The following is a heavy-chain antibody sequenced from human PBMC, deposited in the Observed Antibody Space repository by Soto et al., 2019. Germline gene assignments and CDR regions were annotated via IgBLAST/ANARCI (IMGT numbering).Heavy chain of an antibody. V-gene: IGHV3-74*01. CDR3: VVGYYVDCYGIDV. CDR2: INSDGSST. CDR1: GFTFSSYW. J-gene: IGHJ6*02. D-gene: IGHD3-22*01. Sequence: GGSLRLSCAASGFTFSSYWMHWVRQAPGKGLVWVSRINSDGSSTSYADSVKGRFTISRDNAKNTLYLQMNSLRAEDTAVYYCVVGYYVDCYGIDVSGPGSKVTVSS.